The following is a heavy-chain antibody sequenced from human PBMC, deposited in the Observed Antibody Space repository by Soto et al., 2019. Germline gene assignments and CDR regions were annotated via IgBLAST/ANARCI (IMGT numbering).Heavy chain of an antibody. D-gene: IGHD2-21*02. Sequence: SVQVSCTASGYTFTSYGISWVRQAPGQGLAWMGWISAYNGNTNYAQKLQGRVTMTTDTSTSTAYMELRSLRSDDTAVYYCAREQLADCGGDCCFESWGQGTMVTVS. J-gene: IGHJ3*02. CDR2: ISAYNGNT. CDR1: GYTFTSYG. V-gene: IGHV1-18*01. CDR3: AREQLADCGGDCCFES.